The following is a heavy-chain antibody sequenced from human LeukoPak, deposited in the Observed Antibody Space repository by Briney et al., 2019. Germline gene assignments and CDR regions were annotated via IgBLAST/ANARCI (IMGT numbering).Heavy chain of an antibody. D-gene: IGHD1-26*01. V-gene: IGHV1-69*05. Sequence: ASVKVSCKASGSTFSRSAISWVRQAPGQRLQWTGGVIPILGTTNYAQRFQDRVSITTDDSTSTSYMEFRSLRSVDTAVYYCARDDGSATMGFDSWGQGTLVTVSS. CDR3: ARDDGSATMGFDS. J-gene: IGHJ4*02. CDR2: VIPILGTT. CDR1: GSTFSRSA.